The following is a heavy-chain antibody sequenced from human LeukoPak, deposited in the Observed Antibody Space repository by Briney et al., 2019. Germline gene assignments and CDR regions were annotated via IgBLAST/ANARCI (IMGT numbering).Heavy chain of an antibody. D-gene: IGHD6-13*01. CDR3: TREVDSGYSSSWYWGYYYCYGMDV. CDR1: GFTFGDYA. Sequence: GGSLRLSCTASGFTFGDYAMSWVRQAPGKGLEWVGFIRSKAYGGTTEYAASVKGRFTISRDDSKSIAYLQMNSLKTEDTAVYYCTREVDSGYSSSWYWGYYYCYGMDVWGQGTTVTVSS. CDR2: IRSKAYGGTT. J-gene: IGHJ6*02. V-gene: IGHV3-49*04.